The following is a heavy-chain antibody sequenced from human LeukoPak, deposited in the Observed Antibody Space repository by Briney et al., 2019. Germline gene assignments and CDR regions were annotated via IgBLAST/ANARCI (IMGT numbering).Heavy chain of an antibody. V-gene: IGHV4-31*03. D-gene: IGHD3-16*02. J-gene: IGHJ4*02. CDR3: AREGGSYRPLDY. CDR1: SGSISSGGYY. Sequence: SETLSLTCTVSSGSISSGGYYWSWIRQHPGKGLEWIAYIYYSGSTCYNPSLKSRVTISVDTSKNQFSLKLSSVTAADTAVYYCAREGGSYRPLDYSGQGTLVTVSS. CDR2: IYYSGST.